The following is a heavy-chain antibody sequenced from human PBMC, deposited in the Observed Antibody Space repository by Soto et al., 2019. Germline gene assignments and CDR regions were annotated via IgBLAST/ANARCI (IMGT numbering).Heavy chain of an antibody. V-gene: IGHV4-4*07. CDR1: GGSIIGYY. CDR2: IYTSGIT. Sequence: PSETLSLTCTVSGGSIIGYYWSWIRQPAGKALEWIGRIYTSGITNYKPSLKSRVIMSVDTSKNQFSLKLSSVTAADTAVYYCARGYWSLEQPPYFDYWGQGTLVTVSS. CDR3: ARGYWSLEQPPYFDY. J-gene: IGHJ4*02. D-gene: IGHD2-8*02.